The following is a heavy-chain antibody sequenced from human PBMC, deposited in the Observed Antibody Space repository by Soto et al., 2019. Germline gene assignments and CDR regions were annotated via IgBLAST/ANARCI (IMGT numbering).Heavy chain of an antibody. D-gene: IGHD2-21*02. V-gene: IGHV3-11*01. Sequence: GGSLRLSCAASGFTFSDYFINWMRQAPGKGLEWVSYISNTGSTVYYADSVKGRFTISRDNAKNSLFLQMDSLRAEDTAVYYCASSVLVTARFDYWGQGTPVTVSS. J-gene: IGHJ4*02. CDR2: ISNTGSTV. CDR3: ASSVLVTARFDY. CDR1: GFTFSDYF.